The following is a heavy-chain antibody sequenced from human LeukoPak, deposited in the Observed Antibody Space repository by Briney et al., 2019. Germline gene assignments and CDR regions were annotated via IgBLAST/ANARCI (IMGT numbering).Heavy chain of an antibody. CDR2: FDPEDGET. J-gene: IGHJ4*02. CDR3: ATCFFGSGYYRY. D-gene: IGHD3-22*01. CDR1: GYTLTELS. Sequence: ASVKVSCKVSGYTLTELSMNWVRQAPGKGLEWMGGFDPEDGETIYAQKFQGRVTMTEDTSTDTAYMELSSLRSEDTAVYYCATCFFGSGYYRYWGQGTLVTVSS. V-gene: IGHV1-24*01.